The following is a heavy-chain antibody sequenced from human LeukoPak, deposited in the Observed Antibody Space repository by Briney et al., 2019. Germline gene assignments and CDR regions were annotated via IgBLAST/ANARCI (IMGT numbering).Heavy chain of an antibody. J-gene: IGHJ4*02. CDR3: AKNYDNIWGSFRWAFDY. D-gene: IGHD3-16*02. CDR1: GFTFSSYA. Sequence: PGGSLRLSCAASGFTFSSYAMTWVRQAPGKGLEWVSSISGRGDPYYADSVKGRFTISRDNSRNTLYLQMNTLRAEDTAVYSCAKNYDNIWGSFRWAFDYWGQEALVTVSS. CDR2: ISGRGDP. V-gene: IGHV3-23*01.